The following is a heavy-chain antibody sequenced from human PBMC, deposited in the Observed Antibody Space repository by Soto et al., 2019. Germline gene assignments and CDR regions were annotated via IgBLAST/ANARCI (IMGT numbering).Heavy chain of an antibody. V-gene: IGHV4-34*01. CDR1: GESLSAYY. J-gene: IGHJ6*02. CDR3: ARVTVYVRFLFPCLDV. D-gene: IGHD3-3*01. CDR2: INQSGST. Sequence: SETLSLTCAVYGESLSAYYWTWIRQPQGKGLEWIGEINQSGSTNYNPSLKSRVTMSADTSKKHFSLKVTSVTAADTAVYYCARVTVYVRFLFPCLDVCGQGTTLTVSS.